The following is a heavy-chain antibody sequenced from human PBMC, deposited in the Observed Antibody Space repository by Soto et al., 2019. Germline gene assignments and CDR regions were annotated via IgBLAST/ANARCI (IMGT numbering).Heavy chain of an antibody. CDR1: GGTLSSYA. J-gene: IGHJ6*04. CDR2: IIPIFGTA. CDR3: ARDRCWNYPTHYYYGMDF. D-gene: IGHD1-7*01. Sequence: QVQLVQSVAEVKKPGSSVKVSCKASGGTLSSYAIIWVRHAPGQGLEWMGGIIPIFGTANYAQKVQGSVTSTADESTSTAYLELSSLRSEDTAVYYCARDRCWNYPTHYYYGMDFWGKETTVTVSS. V-gene: IGHV1-69*01.